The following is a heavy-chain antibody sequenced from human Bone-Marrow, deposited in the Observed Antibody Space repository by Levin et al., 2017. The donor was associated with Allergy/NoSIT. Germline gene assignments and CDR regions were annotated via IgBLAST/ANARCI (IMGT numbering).Heavy chain of an antibody. J-gene: IGHJ3*02. CDR3: TNAFHI. V-gene: IGHV3-11*01. CDR1: GFTFTDYF. CDR2: VSDDGATK. Sequence: GESLKISCVASGFTFTDYFMTWIRLAPGRGLEWVSHVSDDGATKYYADSVKGRFTISRDNSQNSLYLQMNNLRSEDTAMYYCTNAFHIWGQGTPVTVSS.